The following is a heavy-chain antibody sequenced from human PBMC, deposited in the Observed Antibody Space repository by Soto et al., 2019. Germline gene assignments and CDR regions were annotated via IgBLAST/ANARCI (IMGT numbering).Heavy chain of an antibody. J-gene: IGHJ4*02. V-gene: IGHV4-30-2*01. CDR1: GASLSSGGYS. CDR2: VYYGGTA. Sequence: LSLTCSVSGASLSSGGYSWSWFRRPPGKALEWIAYVYYGGTASYNPSLKSRVTISVDSSKNQFSLTVKSVTAADTAAYLCARGNPKLRGVFDFWGRGTQVTVSS. CDR3: ARGNPKLRGVFDF. D-gene: IGHD3-10*01.